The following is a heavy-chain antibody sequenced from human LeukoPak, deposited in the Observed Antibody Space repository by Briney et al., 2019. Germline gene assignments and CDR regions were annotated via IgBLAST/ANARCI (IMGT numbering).Heavy chain of an antibody. CDR1: GGSISSGDYY. J-gene: IGHJ4*02. Sequence: PSETLSLTCTLSGGSISSGDYYWSWIRQPPGKGLEWIGYIYYSGSTYYNPSLKSRVTISVDTSKNQFSLKLSSVTAADTAVYYCARDGGVAARPAPAFFDYWGQGTLVTVSS. D-gene: IGHD6-6*01. CDR2: IYYSGST. CDR3: ARDGGVAARPAPAFFDY. V-gene: IGHV4-30-4*08.